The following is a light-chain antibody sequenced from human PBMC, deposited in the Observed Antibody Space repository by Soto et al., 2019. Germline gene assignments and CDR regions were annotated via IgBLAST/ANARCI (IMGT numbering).Light chain of an antibody. Sequence: EIVLTQSPATLSLSPGERATLSCRASQNVGSYLAWYQQRPGQAPRLLIYDTSNRATGIPARFSGSGSGTDFTLIISSLEPQDFAVYYCQQRYNWPPVTFGGGTKVDIK. CDR3: QQRYNWPPVT. CDR2: DTS. J-gene: IGKJ4*01. V-gene: IGKV3-11*01. CDR1: QNVGSY.